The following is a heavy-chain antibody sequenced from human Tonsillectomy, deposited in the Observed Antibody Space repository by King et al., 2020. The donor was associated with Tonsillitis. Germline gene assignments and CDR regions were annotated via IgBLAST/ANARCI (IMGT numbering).Heavy chain of an antibody. CDR3: AGVRRFLEWLPDY. V-gene: IGHV4-31*03. D-gene: IGHD3-3*01. Sequence: LQLQESGPGLVKPSQTLSLTCTVSGGSISSGGYYWSWIRQHPGKGLEWIGYIYYSGSTYYNPSLKSRVTISVETSKNQFSLKLSSVTAADTAVYYCAGVRRFLEWLPDYWGQGTLVTVSS. J-gene: IGHJ4*02. CDR2: IYYSGST. CDR1: GGSISSGGYY.